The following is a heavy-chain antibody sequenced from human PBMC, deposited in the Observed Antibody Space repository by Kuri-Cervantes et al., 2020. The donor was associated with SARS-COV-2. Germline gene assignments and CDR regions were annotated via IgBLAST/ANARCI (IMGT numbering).Heavy chain of an antibody. V-gene: IGHV1-69*06. CDR2: IIPIFGTA. D-gene: IGHD4-17*01. CDR3: AKSTAMTKQDGLDV. J-gene: IGHJ6*02. CDR1: GGTFSSYA. Sequence: SVKVSCKASGGTFSSYAISWVRQAPGQGLEWMGGIIPIFGTANYAQKFQGRVTITADKSTSTAYMELSSLRSEDTAVYYCAKSTAMTKQDGLDVWGQGTTVTVSS.